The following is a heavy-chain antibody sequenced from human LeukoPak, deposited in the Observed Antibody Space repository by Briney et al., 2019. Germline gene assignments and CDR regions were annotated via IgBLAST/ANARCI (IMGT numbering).Heavy chain of an antibody. D-gene: IGHD1-26*01. CDR3: ALRVVGATTGPFDY. J-gene: IGHJ4*02. CDR2: IYYSGST. Sequence: PGGSLRLSCAASGFTFSDYYMSWIRQPPGMGLEWIGYIYYSGSTNYNPSLKSRVTISVDTSKNQFSLKLSSVTAADTAVYYCALRVVGATTGPFDYWGQGTLVTVSS. V-gene: IGHV4-59*08. CDR1: GFTFSDYY.